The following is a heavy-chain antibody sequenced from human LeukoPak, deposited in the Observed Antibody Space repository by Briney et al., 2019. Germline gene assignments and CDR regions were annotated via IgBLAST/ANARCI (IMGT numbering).Heavy chain of an antibody. D-gene: IGHD2-2*01. Sequence: SETLSLTCTVSGGSISSYYWSWIRQPAGKGLEWIGRIYTSGSTNYNPSLKSRVTMSVDTSKNQFSLKLSSVTAADTAVYYCARDARYCSSTSCSLDVWGKGTTVTVSS. CDR3: ARDARYCSSTSCSLDV. J-gene: IGHJ6*04. CDR2: IYTSGST. CDR1: GGSISSYY. V-gene: IGHV4-4*07.